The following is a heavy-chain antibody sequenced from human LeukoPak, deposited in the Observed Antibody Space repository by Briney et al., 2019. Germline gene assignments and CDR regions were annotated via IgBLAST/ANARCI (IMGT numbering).Heavy chain of an antibody. D-gene: IGHD6-6*01. Sequence: SVKVSCKASGGTFSSYAISWVRQARGQGLEWMGKIIPILGIANYAQKFQGRVTITADKSTSTAYMELSSLRSEDTAVYYCARVSIAARTGPYYYYGMDVWGQGTTVTVSS. CDR1: GGTFSSYA. J-gene: IGHJ6*02. CDR2: IIPILGIA. V-gene: IGHV1-69*04. CDR3: ARVSIAARTGPYYYYGMDV.